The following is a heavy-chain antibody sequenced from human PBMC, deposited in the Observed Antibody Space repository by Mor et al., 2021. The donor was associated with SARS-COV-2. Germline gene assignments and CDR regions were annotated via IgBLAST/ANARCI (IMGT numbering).Heavy chain of an antibody. CDR2: IHYSGST. CDR3: ARVPVVAATGYYGMDV. J-gene: IGHJ6*02. D-gene: IGHD2-15*01. Sequence: EWIGYIHYSGSTNYNPSLKSRVTISVDTSKNQFSLKLSSVTAADTAVYYCARVPVVAATGYYGMDVWGQGTTVTVSS. V-gene: IGHV4-59*01.